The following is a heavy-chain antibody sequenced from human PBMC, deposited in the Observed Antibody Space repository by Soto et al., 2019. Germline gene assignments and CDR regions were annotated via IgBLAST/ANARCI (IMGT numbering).Heavy chain of an antibody. CDR2: IDHDGPT. CDR1: GFTFSNYW. V-gene: IGHV3-74*01. J-gene: IGHJ4*02. Sequence: EVQLVESGGGLVQPGGSLRLSCAGSGFTFSNYWVHWVRQAPGKGLEWVSRIDHDGPTDYADSVRGRFTISRDNAENTLYLQMNSLRPEDTVVYYCVRDSHGDYWGQGTLVTVSS. CDR3: VRDSHGDY.